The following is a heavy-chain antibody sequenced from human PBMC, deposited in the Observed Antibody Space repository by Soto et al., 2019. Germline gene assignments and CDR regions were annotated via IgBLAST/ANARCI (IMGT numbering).Heavy chain of an antibody. CDR2: ISGSGDRT. CDR1: GLTFSRYV. CDR3: ASSRGIFASFDS. Sequence: GGSLRLSCVVSGLTFSRYVMSWVRQAPGKGLEWVSIISGSGDRTFYADSVKGRFTISRDNSQNTVYLQMNSLRAEDTAVYYCASSRGIFASFDSWGQGALVTVSS. J-gene: IGHJ4*02. V-gene: IGHV3-23*01. D-gene: IGHD3-3*01.